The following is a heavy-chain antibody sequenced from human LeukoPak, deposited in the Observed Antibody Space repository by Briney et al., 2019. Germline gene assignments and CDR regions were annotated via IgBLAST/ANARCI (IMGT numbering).Heavy chain of an antibody. J-gene: IGHJ4*02. D-gene: IGHD3-22*01. V-gene: IGHV1-18*01. CDR3: AREGSNYYDSSGYYPPSY. CDR1: GYTFTSYG. CDR2: ISAYNGNT. Sequence: ASVTVSCKASGYTFTSYGISWVRQAPGQGLEWMGLISAYNGNTNYAQKLQGRVTMTTDTSTSTAYMELRSLRSDDTAVYYCAREGSNYYDSSGYYPPSYWGQGTLVTVSS.